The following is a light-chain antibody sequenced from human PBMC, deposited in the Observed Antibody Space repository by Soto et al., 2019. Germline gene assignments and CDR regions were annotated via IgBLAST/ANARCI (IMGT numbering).Light chain of an antibody. CDR2: HAS. Sequence: EIVMTQSPATVSVSPGERATLSCRASQSVSDKLAWYQQKPGQAPRLLIYHASARATGIPARFSGSGSGTEFTLTISGLRSEDFAVYYCQQRSNWPPFGQGTRLEIK. CDR3: QQRSNWPP. CDR1: QSVSDK. J-gene: IGKJ5*01. V-gene: IGKV3-15*01.